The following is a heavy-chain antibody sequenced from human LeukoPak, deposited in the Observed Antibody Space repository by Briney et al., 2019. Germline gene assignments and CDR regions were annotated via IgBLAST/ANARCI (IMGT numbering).Heavy chain of an antibody. D-gene: IGHD3-9*01. CDR1: GFTFSSYW. CDR2: IKQDGSEK. J-gene: IGHJ6*04. Sequence: GGSLRLSCAASGFTFSSYWMSWVRQAPVKGLEWVANIKQDGSEKYYVDSVKGRFTISRDNAKNSLYLQMNSLRAEDTAVYYCARERDYDILTGYYKGMDVWGKGTTVTVSS. V-gene: IGHV3-7*03. CDR3: ARERDYDILTGYYKGMDV.